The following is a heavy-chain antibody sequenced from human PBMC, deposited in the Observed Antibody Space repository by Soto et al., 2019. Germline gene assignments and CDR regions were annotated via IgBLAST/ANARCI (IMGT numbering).Heavy chain of an antibody. V-gene: IGHV3-74*01. D-gene: IGHD6-13*01. CDR2: INSDGSST. J-gene: IGHJ2*01. CDR3: AKQELEYFDL. Sequence: HPGESLSLTCAASGFTFSSYWMHWVRHAPGKGLVWVSRINSDGSSTSYTDSVKSRFTISRDNAKNTLYLQMNSLSAADTAVYYCAKQELEYFDLWGRGTLVTVSS. CDR1: GFTFSSYW.